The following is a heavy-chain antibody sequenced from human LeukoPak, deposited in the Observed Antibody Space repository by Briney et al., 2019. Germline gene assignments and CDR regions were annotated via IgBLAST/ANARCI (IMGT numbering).Heavy chain of an antibody. J-gene: IGHJ4*02. CDR1: GGSISSGDYY. Sequence: TSQTLSLTCTVSGGSISSGDYYWSWIRQPPGKGLEWIGYIYYSGSTYYNPSLKSRVTKSVDTSKNQFSLKLSSVTAADTAVYYCARHVGNSGYAPFDYWGQGTLVTVSS. D-gene: IGHD5-12*01. CDR2: IYYSGST. CDR3: ARHVGNSGYAPFDY. V-gene: IGHV4-30-4*08.